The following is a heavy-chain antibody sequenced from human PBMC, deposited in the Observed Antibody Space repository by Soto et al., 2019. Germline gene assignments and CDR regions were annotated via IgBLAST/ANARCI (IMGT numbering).Heavy chain of an antibody. J-gene: IGHJ6*02. CDR1: GGSFSGYY. Sequence: PSETLSPTCAVYGGSFSGYYWSWIRQPPGKGLEWIGEINHSGSTNYNPSLKSRVTISVDTSKNQFSLKLSSVTAADTAVYYCARGRGGGLLWFGESYGMDVWGQGTTVTVSS. D-gene: IGHD3-10*01. V-gene: IGHV4-34*01. CDR2: INHSGST. CDR3: ARGRGGGLLWFGESYGMDV.